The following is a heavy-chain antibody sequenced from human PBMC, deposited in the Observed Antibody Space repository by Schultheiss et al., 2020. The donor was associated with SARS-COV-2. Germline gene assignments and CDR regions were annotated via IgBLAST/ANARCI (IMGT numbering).Heavy chain of an antibody. J-gene: IGHJ4*02. V-gene: IGHV3-30*01. CDR1: GFTFSSYA. Sequence: GESLKISCAASGFTFSSYAMHWVRQAPGKGLEWVAVISYDGSNKYYADSVKGRFTISRDNSKNTLYLQMNSLRAEDTAVYYCARDPEWESRGSFDYWGQGTLVTVSS. CDR2: ISYDGSNK. CDR3: ARDPEWESRGSFDY. D-gene: IGHD1-26*01.